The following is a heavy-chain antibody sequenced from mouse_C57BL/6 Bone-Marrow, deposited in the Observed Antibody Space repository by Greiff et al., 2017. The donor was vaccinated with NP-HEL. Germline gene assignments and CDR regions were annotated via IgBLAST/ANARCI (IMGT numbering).Heavy chain of an antibody. Sequence: VQLHQSGAELVKPGASVKISCKASGYAFSSYWMNWVKQRPGKGLEWIGQIYPGDGDTNYNGKFKGKATLTADKSSSTAYMQLSSLTSEDSAVYFCARYHYGSPMDYWGQGTSVTVSS. CDR3: ARYHYGSPMDY. V-gene: IGHV1-80*01. J-gene: IGHJ4*01. D-gene: IGHD1-1*01. CDR2: IYPGDGDT. CDR1: GYAFSSYW.